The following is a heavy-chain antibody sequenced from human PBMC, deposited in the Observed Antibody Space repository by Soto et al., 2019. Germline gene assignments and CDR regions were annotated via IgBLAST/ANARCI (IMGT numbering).Heavy chain of an antibody. J-gene: IGHJ4*02. Sequence: KTSETLSLTCAVSCASISGSYYYWAWLRQSPGKGPEWIGSVFYTGFTSFNPSLESCVSVSVDTSKSQFSLKLSAVTAADTAVYYCATSQKGYNWNYFDHWGQGALVTVSS. CDR1: CASISGSYYY. CDR2: VFYTGFT. V-gene: IGHV4-39*01. CDR3: ATSQKGYNWNYFDH. D-gene: IGHD1-20*01.